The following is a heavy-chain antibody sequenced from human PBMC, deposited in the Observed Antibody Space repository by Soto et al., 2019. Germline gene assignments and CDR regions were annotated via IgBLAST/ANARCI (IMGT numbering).Heavy chain of an antibody. V-gene: IGHV3-48*02. CDR2: ISSSSSTI. CDR3: ARGDLRYFDWPIGGPYDY. Sequence: GGSLRLSCAASGFTFSSYSMNWVRQAPGKGLEWVSYISSSSSTIYYGDSVKGRFTISRNNAKNSLYLQMNGLRDEDTAVYYGARGDLRYFDWPIGGPYDYWGQGTLVTVSS. CDR1: GFTFSSYS. J-gene: IGHJ4*02. D-gene: IGHD3-9*01.